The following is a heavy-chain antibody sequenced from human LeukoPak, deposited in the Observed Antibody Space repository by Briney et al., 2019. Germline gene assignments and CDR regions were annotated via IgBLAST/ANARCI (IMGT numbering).Heavy chain of an antibody. CDR1: VGTFSSYA. V-gene: IGHV1-69*05. CDR3: ARDRADRRIEGAASLDY. Sequence: ASVKVSCKASVGTFSSYATSWVRQAPGQGLEWMGGIIPIFGTANYAQKFQGRVTITTDESTSTAYMELSSLRSEDTAVYYCARDRADRRIEGAASLDYWGQGTLVTVSS. CDR2: IIPIFGTA. J-gene: IGHJ4*02. D-gene: IGHD1-26*01.